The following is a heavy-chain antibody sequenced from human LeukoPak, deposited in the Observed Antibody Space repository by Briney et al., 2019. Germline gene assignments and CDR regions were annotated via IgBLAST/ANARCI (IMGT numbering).Heavy chain of an antibody. CDR2: IYPSDSDT. CDR3: ARRGYCSSTSCYNLDY. CDR1: GYSFTSYW. D-gene: IGHD2-2*02. J-gene: IGHJ4*02. Sequence: GESLKISCKGSGYSFTSYWIGWVRQMPGKGLEWMGIIYPSDSDTRYSPSFQGQVTIAADKSISTAYLQWSGLKASDTAMYYCARRGYCSSTSCYNLDYWGQGTLVTVSS. V-gene: IGHV5-51*01.